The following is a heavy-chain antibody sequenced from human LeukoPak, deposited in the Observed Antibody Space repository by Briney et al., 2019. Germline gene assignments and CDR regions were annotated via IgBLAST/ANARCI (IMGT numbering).Heavy chain of an antibody. Sequence: GGSLRLSCAASGFTFSSYAMSWVRQAPGKGLEWVSAISGSGGSTYYADSVKGRFTISRDNSKNTLYLQMNSLRAEDTAVYYCARGRRVGWLQPMHFDYWGQGTLVTVSS. V-gene: IGHV3-23*01. CDR2: ISGSGGST. CDR1: GFTFSSYA. J-gene: IGHJ4*02. D-gene: IGHD5-24*01. CDR3: ARGRRVGWLQPMHFDY.